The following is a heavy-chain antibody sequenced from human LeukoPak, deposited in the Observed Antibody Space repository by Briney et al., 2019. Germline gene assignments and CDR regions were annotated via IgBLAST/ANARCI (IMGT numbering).Heavy chain of an antibody. CDR3: AKDFETAPSGALDY. D-gene: IGHD1-26*01. Sequence: GGPLRLSCAASGFTFDDYAMPWVRQAPGKGLEWVSGISWNSGSIGYADSVKGRFTISRDNAKNSLYLQMNSLRAEDTALYYCAKDFETAPSGALDYWGQGTLVTVSS. CDR1: GFTFDDYA. V-gene: IGHV3-9*01. CDR2: ISWNSGSI. J-gene: IGHJ4*02.